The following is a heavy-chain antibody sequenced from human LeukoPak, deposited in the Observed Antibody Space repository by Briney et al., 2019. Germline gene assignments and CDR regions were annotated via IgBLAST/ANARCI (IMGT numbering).Heavy chain of an antibody. V-gene: IGHV3-33*06. Sequence: PGGSLRLSCAASGFTFSSYGMHWVRQAPGKGLEWVAVIWYDGSNKYYADSVKGRFTISRDNSKNTLYLQMNSLRAEDTAVYYCAKEPNIVVAPEYFDYWGQGTLVTVSS. CDR1: GFTFSSYG. CDR2: IWYDGSNK. J-gene: IGHJ4*02. D-gene: IGHD3-22*01. CDR3: AKEPNIVVAPEYFDY.